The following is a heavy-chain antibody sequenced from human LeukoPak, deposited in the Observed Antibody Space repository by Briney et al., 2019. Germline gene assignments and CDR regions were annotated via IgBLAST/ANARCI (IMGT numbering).Heavy chain of an antibody. D-gene: IGHD6-6*01. V-gene: IGHV4-61*01. J-gene: IGHJ4*02. Sequence: PSETLSLTCAVSGYSISSGYYWGWIRQPPGKGLEWIGYIYYSGSTNYNPSLKSRVTISVDTSKNQFSLKLSSVTAADTAVYYCASFASNYWGQGTLVTVSS. CDR3: ASFASNY. CDR1: GYSISSGYY. CDR2: IYYSGST.